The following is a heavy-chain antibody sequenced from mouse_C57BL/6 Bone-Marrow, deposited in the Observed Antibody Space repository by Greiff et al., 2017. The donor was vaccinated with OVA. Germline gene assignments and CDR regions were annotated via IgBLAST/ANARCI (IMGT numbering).Heavy chain of an antibody. CDR1: GYTFTSYW. Sequence: VQLQQPGAELVKPGASVKLSCKASGYTFTSYWMQWVKQRPGQGLEWIGEIDPSASYTNYNHKFKGKATLTVDTSSSTAYMQLSRLTSEDAAVYYCARQATSWCQGTRVTVSA. D-gene: IGHD3-2*02. J-gene: IGHJ3*01. CDR2: IDPSASYT. V-gene: IGHV1-50*01. CDR3: ARQATS.